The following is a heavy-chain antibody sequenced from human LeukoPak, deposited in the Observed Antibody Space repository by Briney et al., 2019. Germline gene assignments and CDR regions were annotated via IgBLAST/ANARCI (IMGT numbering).Heavy chain of an antibody. J-gene: IGHJ4*02. V-gene: IGHV4-30-2*01. D-gene: IGHD4-17*01. Sequence: PSETLSLTCAVSGGSISSGGYSWSWIRQPPGKGLEWIGYIYHSGSTCYNPSLKSRVTISVDRSKNQFSPKLSSVTAADTAVYYCARGRYGDYAYWGQGTLVTVSS. CDR3: ARGRYGDYAY. CDR2: IYHSGST. CDR1: GGSISSGGYS.